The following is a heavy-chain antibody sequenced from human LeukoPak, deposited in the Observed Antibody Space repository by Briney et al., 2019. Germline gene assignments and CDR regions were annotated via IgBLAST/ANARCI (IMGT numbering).Heavy chain of an antibody. J-gene: IGHJ4*02. D-gene: IGHD1-26*01. Sequence: SETLSLTCTVSGYSISSGYYWGWIRQPPGQGLEWIGSIYHSGSTYYNPSLKSRVTISVDTSKNQFSLKLSSVTAADTAVYYCARVSAGIVGATYFDYWGRGTLVTVSS. CDR2: IYHSGST. CDR3: ARVSAGIVGATYFDY. CDR1: GYSISSGYY. V-gene: IGHV4-38-2*02.